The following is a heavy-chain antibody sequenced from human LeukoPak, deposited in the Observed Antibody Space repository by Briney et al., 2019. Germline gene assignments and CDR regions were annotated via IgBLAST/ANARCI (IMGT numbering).Heavy chain of an antibody. V-gene: IGHV3-21*01. CDR3: ARSQVVAATTFDY. CDR1: GFTFSSYS. CDR2: ISSSSSYI. J-gene: IGHJ4*02. Sequence: PGGSLRLSCAASGFTFSSYSMNWVRQAPGKGLEWVSSISSSSSYIYYADSVKGRFTIPRDNAKNSLYLQMNSLRAEDTAVYYCARSQVVAATTFDYWGQGTLVTVSS. D-gene: IGHD2-15*01.